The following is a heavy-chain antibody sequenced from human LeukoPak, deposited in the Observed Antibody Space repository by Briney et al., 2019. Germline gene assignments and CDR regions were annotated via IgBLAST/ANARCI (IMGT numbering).Heavy chain of an antibody. CDR3: AREGNYCSGGSCYPGWFDP. CDR2: IYYSGST. CDR1: GGSISSGGYY. Sequence: SETLSLTCTVSGGSISSGGYYWSWIRQHPGKGLEWIGYIYYSGSTYYNPSLKSRATISVDTSKNQFSLKLSSVTAADTVVYYCAREGNYCSGGSCYPGWFDPWGQGTLVTVSS. J-gene: IGHJ5*02. D-gene: IGHD2-15*01. V-gene: IGHV4-31*03.